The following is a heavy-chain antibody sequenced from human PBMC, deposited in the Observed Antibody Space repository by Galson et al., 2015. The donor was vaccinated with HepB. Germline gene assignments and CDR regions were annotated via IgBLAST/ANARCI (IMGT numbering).Heavy chain of an antibody. CDR1: GFTFSSYT. D-gene: IGHD2-21*02. V-gene: IGHV3-21*01. Sequence: SLRLSCAVPGFTFSSYTMNWVRQAPGKGLEWVSSISSSSSYIYYADSVKGRFTISRDNAKNSLYLQMNSLRAEDTAVYYCAGECGGDCRDAFDIWGQGTMVTVSS. CDR3: AGECGGDCRDAFDI. J-gene: IGHJ3*02. CDR2: ISSSSSYI.